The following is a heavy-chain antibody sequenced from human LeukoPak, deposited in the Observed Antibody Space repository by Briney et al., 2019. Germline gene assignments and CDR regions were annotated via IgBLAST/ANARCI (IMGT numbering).Heavy chain of an antibody. CDR1: GYSFTSYW. CDR2: IYPGDSDT. CDR3: ASPLGAVAAGHWYFDL. Sequence: GESLKISCKGSGYSFTSYWIGWVRQMPGKGLEWMGIIYPGDSDTRYSPSFQGQVTISADKSISTAYLQWSSLKASDTPMYYCASPLGAVAAGHWYFDLWGGGTLVTFSS. J-gene: IGHJ2*01. V-gene: IGHV5-51*01. D-gene: IGHD6-13*01.